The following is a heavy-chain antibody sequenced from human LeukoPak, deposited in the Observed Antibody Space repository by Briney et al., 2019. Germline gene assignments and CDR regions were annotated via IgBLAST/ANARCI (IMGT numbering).Heavy chain of an antibody. CDR1: GGSINSYY. D-gene: IGHD4-23*01. CDR3: AGIFGGPVSRRFDP. Sequence: SETLSLTCTVSGGSINSYYWSWIRQPPGKGLEWIWRIYASGSTNYNPSLKSRVTISVDTSKNQFSLKLSSVTAADTAVYYCAGIFGGPVSRRFDPWGQGALVTVSS. J-gene: IGHJ5*02. CDR2: IYASGST. V-gene: IGHV4-4*07.